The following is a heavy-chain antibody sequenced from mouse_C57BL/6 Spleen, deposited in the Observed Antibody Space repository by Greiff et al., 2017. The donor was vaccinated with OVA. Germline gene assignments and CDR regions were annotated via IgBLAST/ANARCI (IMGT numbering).Heavy chain of an antibody. Sequence: EVQVVESGEGLVKPGGSLKLSCAASGFTFSSYAMSWVRQTPEKRLEWVAYISSGGDYTYYADTVKGRITISRDNARNTLYLQMSSLKSEDTAMYYCTRDGLYYFAYWGQGTTLTVSS. CDR3: TRDGLYYFAY. D-gene: IGHD2-3*01. CDR2: ISSGGDYT. CDR1: GFTFSSYA. V-gene: IGHV5-9-1*02. J-gene: IGHJ2*01.